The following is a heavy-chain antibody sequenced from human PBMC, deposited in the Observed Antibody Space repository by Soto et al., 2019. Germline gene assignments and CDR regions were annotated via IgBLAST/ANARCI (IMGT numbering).Heavy chain of an antibody. V-gene: IGHV1-69*01. Sequence: QVQLVQSGAEAKKPGSSVKVSCKAAGGAFSNSVFSWVRQAPGQGLEWMGGVIPIFGTANYAQKFQGRVTIIADESTSTAYLELTSLRSEDTAVYYCARGPMLVGETIYENYFDPWGQGTLVTVSS. J-gene: IGHJ5*02. CDR2: VIPIFGTA. CDR3: ARGPMLVGETIYENYFDP. D-gene: IGHD3-22*01. CDR1: GGAFSNSV.